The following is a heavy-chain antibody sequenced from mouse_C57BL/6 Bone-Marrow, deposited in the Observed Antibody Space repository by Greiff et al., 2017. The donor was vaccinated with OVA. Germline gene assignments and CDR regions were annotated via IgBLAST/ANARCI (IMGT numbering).Heavy chain of an antibody. CDR2: SRNKANDYTT. D-gene: IGHD1-1*01. CDR1: GFTFSDFY. Sequence: EVMLVESGGGLVQSGRSLRLSCATSGFTFSDFYMEWVRQAPGKGLEWIAASRNKANDYTTEYSASVKGRFIVSRDTSQSILYLQMNALRAEDTAIYYCARADGDYYGSSPSWFAYWGQGTLVTVSA. V-gene: IGHV7-1*01. J-gene: IGHJ3*01. CDR3: ARADGDYYGSSPSWFAY.